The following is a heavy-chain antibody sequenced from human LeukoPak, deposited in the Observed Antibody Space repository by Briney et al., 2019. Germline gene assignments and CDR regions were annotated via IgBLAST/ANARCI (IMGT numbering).Heavy chain of an antibody. J-gene: IGHJ1*01. CDR1: GYTFTAQY. D-gene: IGHD6-6*01. CDR3: AREDSSSSATEYFQH. CDR2: INPKTGAT. V-gene: IGHV1-2*02. Sequence: ASVKVSCKASGYTFTAQYIHWVRQAPGQGLEWMGWINPKTGATDYAQKFQGRVTMTRDTSISTAYMELSTLTSDDTAVYYCAREDSSSSATEYFQHWGQGTLVTVSS.